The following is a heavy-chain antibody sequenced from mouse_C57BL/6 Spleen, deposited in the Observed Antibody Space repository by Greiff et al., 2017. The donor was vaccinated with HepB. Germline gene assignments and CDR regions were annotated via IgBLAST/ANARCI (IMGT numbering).Heavy chain of an antibody. J-gene: IGHJ2*01. CDR2: INPSSGYT. CDR1: GYTFTSYW. Sequence: VQLQQSGAELAKPGASVKLSCKASGYTFTSYWMHWVKQRPGQGLEWIGYINPSSGYTKYNQKFKDKATLTANKSSRTAYRQLSSLTYEDSAVYYCAYYYGSSQKGDYWGQGTTLTVSS. D-gene: IGHD1-1*01. CDR3: AYYYGSSQKGDY. V-gene: IGHV1-7*01.